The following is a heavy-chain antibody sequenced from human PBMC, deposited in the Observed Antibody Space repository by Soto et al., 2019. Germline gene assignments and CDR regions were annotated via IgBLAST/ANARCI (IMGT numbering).Heavy chain of an antibody. Sequence: PSETLSLTCAVYGGSFSAYYWSWIRQPPGKGPEWIGEINHSGSTDYNPSLETRVTISVDTSKKQFSLKLNSVTAADTAVYYCARHRIGTSRIFEENWFDPWGQGTLVTVSS. CDR1: GGSFSAYY. J-gene: IGHJ5*02. D-gene: IGHD3-3*01. V-gene: IGHV4-34*01. CDR2: INHSGST. CDR3: ARHRIGTSRIFEENWFDP.